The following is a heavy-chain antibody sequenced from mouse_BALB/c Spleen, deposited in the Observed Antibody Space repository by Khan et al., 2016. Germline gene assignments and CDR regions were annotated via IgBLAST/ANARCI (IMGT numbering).Heavy chain of an antibody. J-gene: IGHJ4*01. V-gene: IGHV2-2*02. D-gene: IGHD4-1*02. CDR2: IWSGGNT. CDR3: ASTGSYAVDY. CDR1: GFSLTRYG. Sequence: QVQLKESGPGLVQPSQSLSITCTVSGFSLTRYGVHWVRQSPGKGLEWLGVIWSGGNTDYNTAFISRLSISKDNSKSQVFFKMNSLQANDTAIYYCASTGSYAVDYWGQGTSVTVSS.